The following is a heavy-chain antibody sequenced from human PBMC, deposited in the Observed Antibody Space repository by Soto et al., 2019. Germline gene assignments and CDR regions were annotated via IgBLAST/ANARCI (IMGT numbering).Heavy chain of an antibody. CDR2: LGVSGGTT. CDR1: GFTFKNYV. Sequence: EVQLLESGGGLVQPGGSLRLSCAASGFTFKNYVMAWVRQAPGKGLEWVSGLGVSGGTTYYADSVKGRFTISRDTSNSTLYLQMTSLRADDTALYFCAKEGENFDIDAFDVWGQGTMVTVSS. J-gene: IGHJ3*01. V-gene: IGHV3-23*01. D-gene: IGHD3-9*01. CDR3: AKEGENFDIDAFDV.